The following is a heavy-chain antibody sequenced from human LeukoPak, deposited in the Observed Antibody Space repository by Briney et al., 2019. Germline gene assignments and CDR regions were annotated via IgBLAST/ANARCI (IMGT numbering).Heavy chain of an antibody. J-gene: IGHJ6*02. CDR2: ISGSGDNT. Sequence: GASLRLSCAASGFTFSSYAMSWVRQAPGKGLERVSGISGSGDNTYYADSVKGRFTISRDNSKNTLYLQMNSLRAEDTAVYYCAKDTKMVRGVINYYYYYGMDVWGQGTLVTVSS. V-gene: IGHV3-23*01. D-gene: IGHD3-10*01. CDR3: AKDTKMVRGVINYYYYYGMDV. CDR1: GFTFSSYA.